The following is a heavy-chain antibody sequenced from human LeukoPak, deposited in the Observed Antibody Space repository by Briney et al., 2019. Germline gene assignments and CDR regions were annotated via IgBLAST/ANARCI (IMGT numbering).Heavy chain of an antibody. D-gene: IGHD3-16*01. CDR2: IYYSGST. V-gene: IGHV4-59*08. Sequence: PSETLSLTCTVSGGSISSYYWSWIRQPPGKGLEWIGYIYYSGSTNYNPSLKSRVTISVDTSKNQFSLKLSSVTAADTAVYYCARLVGDRKYWYFDLWGRGTLVTVSS. J-gene: IGHJ2*01. CDR3: ARLVGDRKYWYFDL. CDR1: GGSISSYY.